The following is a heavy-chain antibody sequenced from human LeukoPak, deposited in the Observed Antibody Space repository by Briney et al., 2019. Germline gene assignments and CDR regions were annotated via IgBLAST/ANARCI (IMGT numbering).Heavy chain of an antibody. J-gene: IGHJ4*02. CDR2: ISGSGGST. D-gene: IGHD6-6*01. CDR1: GFTFSSYA. CDR3: AKEEYSSSYDY. V-gene: IGHV3-23*01. Sequence: GGSLRLYCAASGFTFSSYAMSWVRQAPGKGLEWVSGISGSGGSTKYADSVKGRFTISRDNSKNTLYLQMSSLRAEDTAVYYCAKEEYSSSYDYWGQGTLVTVSS.